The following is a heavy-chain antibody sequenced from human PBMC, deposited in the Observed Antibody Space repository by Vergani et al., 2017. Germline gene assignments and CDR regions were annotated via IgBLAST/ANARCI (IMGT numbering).Heavy chain of an antibody. Sequence: EVQLVESGGVVVQPGGSLRLSCAASGFTFDDYTMHWVRQAPGKGLEWVSSINSRSDYIYYADSVKGRFTISRDNAKNSLYLQMNSLRAEDTAVYYCARCGLGPEGSSWSYYYYYYYMDVWGKGTTVTVSS. D-gene: IGHD6-13*01. CDR1: GFTFDDYT. CDR3: ARCGLGPEGSSWSYYYYYYYMDV. CDR2: INSRSDYI. V-gene: IGHV3-21*04. J-gene: IGHJ6*03.